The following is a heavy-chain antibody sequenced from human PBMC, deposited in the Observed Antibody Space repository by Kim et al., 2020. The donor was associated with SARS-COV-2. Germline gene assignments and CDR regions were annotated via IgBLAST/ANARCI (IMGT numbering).Heavy chain of an antibody. J-gene: IGHJ4*02. V-gene: IGHV4-39*07. D-gene: IGHD3-10*01. Sequence: LKSRVTISVDTSKNQFSLKLSSVTAADTAVYYCARELRDVLWSQEYYFDYWGQGTLVTVSS. CDR3: ARELRDVLWSQEYYFDY.